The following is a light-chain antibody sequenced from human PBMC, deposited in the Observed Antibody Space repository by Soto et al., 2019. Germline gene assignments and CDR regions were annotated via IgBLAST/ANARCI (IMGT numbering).Light chain of an antibody. V-gene: IGKV1-5*03. CDR1: QSISSW. CDR3: QQYDSYST. Sequence: DIQMTQFPSTLSASVGDRFTITCRASQSISSWLAWYQQKPGRAPNLLIYKASSLASGVPSGFSGSGFGTEFTLTISSLQPDDIAIYYCQQYDSYSTFGGGTKVDIK. CDR2: KAS. J-gene: IGKJ4*01.